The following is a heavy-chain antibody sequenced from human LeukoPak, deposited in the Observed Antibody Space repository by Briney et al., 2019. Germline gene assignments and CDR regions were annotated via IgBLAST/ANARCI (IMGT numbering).Heavy chain of an antibody. D-gene: IGHD6-13*01. CDR3: AVRTWAAAGLSFDY. CDR2: IYYSGST. Sequence: SETLSLTCTVSGGSISSSSYYWGWIRQPPGKGLEWIGSIYYSGSTYYNPSLKSRVTISADTSKNQFSLKLSSVTAADTAVYYCAVRTWAAAGLSFDYWGQGTLVTVSS. V-gene: IGHV4-39*07. CDR1: GGSISSSSYY. J-gene: IGHJ4*02.